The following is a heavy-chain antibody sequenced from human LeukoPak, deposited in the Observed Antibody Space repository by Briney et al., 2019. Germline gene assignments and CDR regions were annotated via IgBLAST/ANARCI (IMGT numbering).Heavy chain of an antibody. CDR2: IIGSGGYT. D-gene: IGHD3-10*01. J-gene: IGHJ5*02. CDR1: GFTFSSYT. Sequence: SGGSLRLSCAASGFTFSSYTMDWVRQAPGKGLEWVSAIIGSGGYTYYADSVKGRFTISRDNAKNSLYLQMNSLRAEDTAVYYCARDGEFPGVNWFDPWGQGTLVTVSS. CDR3: ARDGEFPGVNWFDP. V-gene: IGHV3-21*01.